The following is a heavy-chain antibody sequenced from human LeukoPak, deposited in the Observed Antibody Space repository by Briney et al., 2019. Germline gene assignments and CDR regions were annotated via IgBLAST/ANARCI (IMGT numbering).Heavy chain of an antibody. V-gene: IGHV3-33*01. CDR3: ARDTPDYGGNSGYLDL. CDR1: GFTFSSYG. Sequence: GGSLRLSCAASGFTFSSYGMHWVRQAPGKGLEWVAVIWYDGSNKYYADSVKGRFTISRDNSKNTLYLQMNSLRAEDTAVYYCARDTPDYGGNSGYLDLWGRGTLVTVSS. J-gene: IGHJ2*01. D-gene: IGHD4-23*01. CDR2: IWYDGSNK.